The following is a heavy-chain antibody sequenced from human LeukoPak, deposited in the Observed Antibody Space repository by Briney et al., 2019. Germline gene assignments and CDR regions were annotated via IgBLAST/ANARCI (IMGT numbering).Heavy chain of an antibody. CDR2: ISDSGGTT. J-gene: IGHJ1*01. V-gene: IGHV3-23*01. Sequence: RGSLRLSCVFSGFSHNNYAMSWVRQAPGKGLEWVLTISDSGGTTYYADSVKGRLTTSRDNSKNTVFLQMNSLRADDTAVYYCIPTRYFDWFLSWGQGTLVTVSS. CDR1: GFSHNNYA. D-gene: IGHD3-9*01. CDR3: IPTRYFDWFLS.